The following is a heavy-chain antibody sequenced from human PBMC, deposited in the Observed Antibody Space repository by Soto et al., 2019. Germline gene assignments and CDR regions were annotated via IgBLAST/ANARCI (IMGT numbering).Heavy chain of an antibody. J-gene: IGHJ5*02. CDR1: GGSISSGGYY. CDR2: IYYSGST. Sequence: PSETLSLTCTVSGGSISSGGYYWSWIRQHPGKGLEWIGYIYYSGSTYYNPSLKSRVTISVDTSKNQFSLKLSSVTAADTAVYYCARGLKKSWTPSAGLRWFDPWGQGTLVTVSS. V-gene: IGHV4-31*03. CDR3: ARGLKKSWTPSAGLRWFDP. D-gene: IGHD3-10*01.